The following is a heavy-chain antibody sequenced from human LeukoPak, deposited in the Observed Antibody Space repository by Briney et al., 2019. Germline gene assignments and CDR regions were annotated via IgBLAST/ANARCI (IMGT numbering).Heavy chain of an antibody. V-gene: IGHV3-53*01. CDR3: AKTDYDSSGYYYDVFYYCYYMDV. D-gene: IGHD3-22*01. CDR1: GFTVSSNY. J-gene: IGHJ6*03. CDR2: IYSGGST. Sequence: GGSLRLSCAASGFTVSSNYMSWVRQAPGKGLEWVSVIYSGGSTYYADSVKGRFTISRDNSKNTLYLQMNSLRAEDTAVYYCAKTDYDSSGYYYDVFYYCYYMDVWGKGTTVTVSS.